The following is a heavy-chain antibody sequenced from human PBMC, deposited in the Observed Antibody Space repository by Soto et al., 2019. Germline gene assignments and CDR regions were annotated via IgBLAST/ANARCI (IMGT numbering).Heavy chain of an antibody. CDR3: AALIAPGGLVRDIAFAL. J-gene: IGHJ3*01. CDR2: ISDRGQSI. CDR1: GFTFSSYA. V-gene: IGHV3-23*01. D-gene: IGHD2-15*01. Sequence: PGGSLRLSCAASGFTFSSYAMSWVRQAPGKGLEWVAGISDRGQSIFFADSVKGRFTISRDNSNNTLYLQMNSLRADDTAVYYCAALIAPGGLVRDIAFALWGQGTMVTVSS.